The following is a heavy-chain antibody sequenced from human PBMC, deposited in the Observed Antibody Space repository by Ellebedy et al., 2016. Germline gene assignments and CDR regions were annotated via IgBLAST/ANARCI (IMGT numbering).Heavy chain of an antibody. J-gene: IGHJ4*02. CDR3: ARGMTTVTTVSFDY. CDR2: ISPTSGSTI. V-gene: IGHV3-48*02. D-gene: IGHD4-17*01. CDR1: GFTFTSYS. Sequence: GESLKISXAVSGFTFTSYSMKWVRQTPGKGLEWVSYISPTSGSTIYYADSVKGRFTISRDNAKNSLYLQMNSLRDEDTAVYYCARGMTTVTTVSFDYWGQGTLVTVSS.